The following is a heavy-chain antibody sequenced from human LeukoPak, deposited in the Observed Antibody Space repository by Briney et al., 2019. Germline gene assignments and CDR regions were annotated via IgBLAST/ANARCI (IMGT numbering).Heavy chain of an antibody. CDR1: GFIFRSYG. V-gene: IGHV3-33*01. D-gene: IGHD6-13*01. CDR3: ARDIVATGGRYFDH. CDR2: IWYDGRDK. Sequence: GGPLRLSCAASGFIFRSYGMHWVRQTPGEGLEWVAAIWYDGRDKYYADSVKGRFTISRDNSENTLSLQMNSLRGEDTAVYYCARDIVATGGRYFDHWGQGTLVTVSS. J-gene: IGHJ4*02.